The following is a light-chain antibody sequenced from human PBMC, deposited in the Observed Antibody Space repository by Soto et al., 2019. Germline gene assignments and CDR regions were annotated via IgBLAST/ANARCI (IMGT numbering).Light chain of an antibody. V-gene: IGKV3-15*01. Sequence: EIVMTQSPATLSVYPGERATLSCRASQSVSSNLAWYQQKPGQAPRLLIYGASTRATGIPARFSGSGSGTEFTLTISSLQSEDFAVYYCQQYNNWPRPFGQGTKVDIK. CDR2: GAS. CDR1: QSVSSN. CDR3: QQYNNWPRP. J-gene: IGKJ1*01.